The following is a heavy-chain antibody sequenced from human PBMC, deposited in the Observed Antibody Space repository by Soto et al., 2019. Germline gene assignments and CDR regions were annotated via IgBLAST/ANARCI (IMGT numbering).Heavy chain of an antibody. Sequence: GGSLRLSCAASGLTFSRHAMAWVRQAPGKGLEWVSSISESSSSTYYADSVKGRFTISKDNSKNMLYLQMNSLRAEDTAVYYCAKKPNGFDSWGQGTLVTSPQ. J-gene: IGHJ5*01. CDR1: GLTFSRHA. CDR3: AKKPNGFDS. CDR2: ISESSSST. V-gene: IGHV3-23*01.